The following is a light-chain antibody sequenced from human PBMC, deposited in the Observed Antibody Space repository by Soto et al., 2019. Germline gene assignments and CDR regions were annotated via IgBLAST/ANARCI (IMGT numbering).Light chain of an antibody. CDR3: LRYNGFSQT. CDR1: QSMNDW. Sequence: DIQMTQSPSTLSASVGDRVTITCRASQSMNDWLAWYQQKPGKAPKVLIYDASSLRSGVPSRFSGGGSGTEFSRTIDSLQTDDVAAYYCLRYNGFSQTFGQGTKVEI. V-gene: IGKV1-5*01. J-gene: IGKJ1*01. CDR2: DAS.